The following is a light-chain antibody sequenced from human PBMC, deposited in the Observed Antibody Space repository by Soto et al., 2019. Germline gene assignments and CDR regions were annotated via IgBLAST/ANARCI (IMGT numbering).Light chain of an antibody. CDR2: AAS. CDR1: QSVSSSY. Sequence: EIVLTQSPGTLALSPGERATLSCRASQSVSSSYLAWYQQKPGQAPRLLIYAASSRATGIPDRFSGGGSGTDFTLTISRLEPEDFAVYYCQHYGSSPPMYTFGQGTKLEIK. J-gene: IGKJ2*01. CDR3: QHYGSSPPMYT. V-gene: IGKV3-20*01.